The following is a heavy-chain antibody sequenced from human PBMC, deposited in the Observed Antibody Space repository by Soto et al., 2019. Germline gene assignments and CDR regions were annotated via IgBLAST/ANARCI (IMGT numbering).Heavy chain of an antibody. CDR1: GYTFTSYG. Sequence: ASVKVSCKASGYTFTSYGISWVRQAPGQGLEWMGWISAYNGNTNYAQKLQGRVTMTTDTSTSTAYMELRSLRSDDTAVYYCARADIVVVVAATYDYWGQGTLVTVSS. J-gene: IGHJ4*02. V-gene: IGHV1-18*01. CDR3: ARADIVVVVAATYDY. CDR2: ISAYNGNT. D-gene: IGHD2-15*01.